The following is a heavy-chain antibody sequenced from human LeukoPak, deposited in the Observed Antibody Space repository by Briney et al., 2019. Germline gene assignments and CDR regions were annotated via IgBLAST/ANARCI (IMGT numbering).Heavy chain of an antibody. V-gene: IGHV4-34*01. Sequence: PSETLSLTCAVYGVSFSVYYWSWIRQPPGKGLEWIGEINHSGSTNYNPSLKSRVTISVDTSKNQFSLKLSSVTAADTAVYYCAREPGIAVAGLWGQGTLVTVSS. J-gene: IGHJ4*02. CDR3: AREPGIAVAGL. D-gene: IGHD6-19*01. CDR2: INHSGST. CDR1: GVSFSVYY.